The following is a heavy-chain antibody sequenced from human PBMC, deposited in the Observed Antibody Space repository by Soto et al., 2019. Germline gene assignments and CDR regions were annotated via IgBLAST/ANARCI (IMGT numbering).Heavy chain of an antibody. Sequence: SETLSLTCTVSGGFISSSSYYWGWTRQPPGKGLVWIGSIYYSGSTYYNPSLKSRVTISVDTSKNQFSLKLSSVTAADTAVYYCARIGYDFWSGYYYYYYGMDVWGQGTTVTVSS. J-gene: IGHJ6*02. CDR1: GGFISSSSYY. CDR3: ARIGYDFWSGYYYYYYGMDV. V-gene: IGHV4-39*01. CDR2: IYYSGST. D-gene: IGHD3-3*01.